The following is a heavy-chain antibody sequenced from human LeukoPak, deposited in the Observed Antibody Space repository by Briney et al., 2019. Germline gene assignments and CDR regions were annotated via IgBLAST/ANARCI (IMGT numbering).Heavy chain of an antibody. CDR3: ARGCTYGSGRNQHTTLGY. V-gene: IGHV4-4*07. D-gene: IGHD3-10*01. CDR2: VYTSGST. Sequence: SETLSLTCTVSGGSISNDYWSWIRQAAGKELEWIGRVYTSGSTNYNPSLKSRVTISLDKSKKQFSLNLNSVTAADTAVYYCARGCTYGSGRNQHTTLGYWGQGTLVTVSS. CDR1: GGSISNDY. J-gene: IGHJ4*02.